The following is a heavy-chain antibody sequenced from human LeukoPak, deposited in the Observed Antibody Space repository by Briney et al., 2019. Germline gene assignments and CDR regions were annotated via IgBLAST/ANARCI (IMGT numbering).Heavy chain of an antibody. CDR3: AREELEPSTHPFDP. Sequence: PGGSLRLSCAASGITFRGHWMHWVRQTPGKGLMWVSRINGDGSGTAYADSVMGRFTISRDNAKNTVYLQMNSLRADDTAVYYCAREELEPSTHPFDPWGQGTLVTVSS. J-gene: IGHJ5*02. D-gene: IGHD1-7*01. CDR2: INGDGSGT. V-gene: IGHV3-74*03. CDR1: GITFRGHW.